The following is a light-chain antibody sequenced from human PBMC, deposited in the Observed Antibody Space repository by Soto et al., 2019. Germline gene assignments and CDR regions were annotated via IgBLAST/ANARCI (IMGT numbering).Light chain of an antibody. CDR3: QSYDSSLSGDV. CDR1: SSNIGAGYD. J-gene: IGLJ1*01. CDR2: GNS. Sequence: QSVLTQPPSVSGAPGQRVSISGTGSSSNIGAGYDVNWYQQLPGTAPKLLIYGNSNRPSGVPDRFSGSKSGTSASLAITGLQAEDEADYYCQSYDSSLSGDVFGTGTKLTVL. V-gene: IGLV1-40*01.